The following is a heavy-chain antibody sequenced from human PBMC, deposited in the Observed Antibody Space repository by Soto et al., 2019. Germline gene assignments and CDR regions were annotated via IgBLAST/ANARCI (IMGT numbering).Heavy chain of an antibody. D-gene: IGHD6-13*01. J-gene: IGHJ5*02. Sequence: PSETLSLTCTVSGGSISSYYWSWIRQPAGKGLEWIGRIYTSGSTNYNPSLKSRVTMSVDTSKNQFSLKLSSVTAADTAVYYCARVRSSSWSDWFDPWGQVTLVTVSS. CDR3: ARVRSSSWSDWFDP. CDR2: IYTSGST. CDR1: GGSISSYY. V-gene: IGHV4-4*07.